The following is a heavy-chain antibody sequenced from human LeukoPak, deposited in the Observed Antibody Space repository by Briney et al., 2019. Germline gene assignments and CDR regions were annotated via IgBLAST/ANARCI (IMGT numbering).Heavy chain of an antibody. V-gene: IGHV3-23*01. CDR1: GFTFSSYA. D-gene: IGHD6-19*01. Sequence: GGSLRLSCAASGFTFSSYAMSWVRQAPGKGLEWVSAISGSGGSTHYADFVKGRFTISRDNSKNTLYLQMNSLRAEDTAVYYCARGRSQWLVRVSDYWGQGTLVTVSS. CDR3: ARGRSQWLVRVSDY. CDR2: ISGSGGST. J-gene: IGHJ4*02.